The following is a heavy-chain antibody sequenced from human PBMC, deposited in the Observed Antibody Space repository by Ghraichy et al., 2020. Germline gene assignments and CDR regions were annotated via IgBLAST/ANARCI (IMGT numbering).Heavy chain of an antibody. V-gene: IGHV4-34*01. CDR1: GGSFSGYY. CDR2: INHSGST. D-gene: IGHD3-10*01. J-gene: IGHJ3*02. CDR3: ARAPFVSGITMVRGVIIPSHAFDI. Sequence: SETLSLTCAVYGGSFSGYYWSWIRQPPGKGLEWIGEINHSGSTNYNPSLKSRVTISVDTSKNQFSLKLSSVTAADTAVYYCARAPFVSGITMVRGVIIPSHAFDIWGQGTMVTVSS.